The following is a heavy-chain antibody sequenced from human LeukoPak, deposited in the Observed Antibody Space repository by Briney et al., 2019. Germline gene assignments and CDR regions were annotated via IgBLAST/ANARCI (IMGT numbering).Heavy chain of an antibody. CDR3: ASGARALDY. CDR2: IIPIFGTA. D-gene: IGHD1-26*01. CDR1: GGTFSSYA. V-gene: IGHV1-69*05. J-gene: IGHJ4*02. Sequence: ASVKVSCKASGGTFSSYAISWVRQAPGQELEWMGRIIPIFGTANYAQKFQGRVTITTDESTSTAYMELSSLRSEDTAVYYCASGARALDYWGQGTLVTVSS.